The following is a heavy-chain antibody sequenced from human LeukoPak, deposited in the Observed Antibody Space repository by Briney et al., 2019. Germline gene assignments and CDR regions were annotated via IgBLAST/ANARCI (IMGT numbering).Heavy chain of an antibody. J-gene: IGHJ4*02. CDR2: IIPIFGTA. D-gene: IGHD5-18*01. CDR3: AREVYRGYSYGYGSEGLDY. Sequence: SVKVSCKASGGTFSSYAISWVRQAPGQGLEWMGGIIPIFGTANYAQKFQGRVTITADESTSTAYMGLSSLRSEDTAVYYCAREVYRGYSYGYGSEGLDYWGQGTLVTVSS. V-gene: IGHV1-69*13. CDR1: GGTFSSYA.